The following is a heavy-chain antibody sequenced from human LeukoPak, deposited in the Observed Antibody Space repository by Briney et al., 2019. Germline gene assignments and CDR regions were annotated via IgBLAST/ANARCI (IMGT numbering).Heavy chain of an antibody. D-gene: IGHD2-2*01. V-gene: IGHV3-33*01. J-gene: IGHJ4*02. CDR3: ARDRGCSSTNCYSLFFHY. CDR1: GFSFSTYG. Sequence: GGSLRLSCAASGFSFSTYGMHWVRQAPGKGLEWVALIWYDGSNKYYVDSVKGRFTISRDNSKNTLYLQMNSLRAEDTAVYYCARDRGCSSTNCYSLFFHYWGQGTLVTVSS. CDR2: IWYDGSNK.